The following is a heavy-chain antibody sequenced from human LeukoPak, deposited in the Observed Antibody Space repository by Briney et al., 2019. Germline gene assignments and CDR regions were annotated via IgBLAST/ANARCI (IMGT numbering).Heavy chain of an antibody. CDR3: ARDHYHKIHSVMVTAPDY. CDR1: GYTLTELS. CDR2: INPTGGST. Sequence: GASVEVSCKVSGYTLTELSMHWVRQAPGKGLEWMGIINPTGGSTSYAQKFQGRVTMTRDTSTSTVYMELSSLRSEDTAVYYCARDHYHKIHSVMVTAPDYWGQGTLVIVSS. D-gene: IGHD2-21*02. J-gene: IGHJ4*02. V-gene: IGHV1-46*01.